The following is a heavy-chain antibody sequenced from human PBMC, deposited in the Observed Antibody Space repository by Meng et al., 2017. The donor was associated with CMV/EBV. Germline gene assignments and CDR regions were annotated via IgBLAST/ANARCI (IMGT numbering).Heavy chain of an antibody. J-gene: IGHJ4*02. Sequence: GSLRLSCTVSGYSISSGYYWGWIRQPPGKGLEWIGSIYHSGSTYYNPSLKSRVTISVDTSKNQFSLKLSSVTAADTAVYYCASSVKHITIFGVAKTNLNFDYWGQGTLVTVSS. D-gene: IGHD3-3*01. V-gene: IGHV4-38-2*02. CDR1: GYSISSGYY. CDR2: IYHSGST. CDR3: ASSVKHITIFGVAKTNLNFDY.